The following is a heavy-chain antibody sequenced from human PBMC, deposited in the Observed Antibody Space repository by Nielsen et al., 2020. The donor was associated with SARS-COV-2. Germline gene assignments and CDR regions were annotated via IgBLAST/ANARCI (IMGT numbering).Heavy chain of an antibody. J-gene: IGHJ6*02. D-gene: IGHD6-13*01. CDR3: ARVGIAAAGPYYYYYYGMDV. CDR2: ISGSGGST. Sequence: GESLKISCAASGFTFSSYAMSWVRQAPGKGLEWVSAISGSGGSTYYADSVKGRFTISRDNSKNTLYLQMNSLRAEDTAVYYCARVGIAAAGPYYYYYYGMDVWGQGTTVTVSS. CDR1: GFTFSSYA. V-gene: IGHV3-23*01.